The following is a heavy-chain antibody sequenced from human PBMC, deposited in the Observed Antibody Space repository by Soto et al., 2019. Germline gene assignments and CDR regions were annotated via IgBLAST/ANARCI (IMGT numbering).Heavy chain of an antibody. J-gene: IGHJ3*02. D-gene: IGHD2-15*01. CDR3: ARDRYCSGGSCYSGSDAFDI. Sequence: SVKVSCKASGGTFSSYAISWVRQAPGQGLEWMGGIIPTFGTANYAQKFQGRVTITADESTSTAYMELSSLRSEDTAVYYCARDRYCSGGSCYSGSDAFDIWGQGTMVTVSS. V-gene: IGHV1-69*13. CDR1: GGTFSSYA. CDR2: IIPTFGTA.